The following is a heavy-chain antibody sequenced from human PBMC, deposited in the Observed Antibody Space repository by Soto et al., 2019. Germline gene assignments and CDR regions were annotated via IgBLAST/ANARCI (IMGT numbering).Heavy chain of an antibody. V-gene: IGHV1-69*06. J-gene: IGHJ4*02. Sequence: SVKVSCKASGGTFSSYAISWVRQAPGQGLEWMGGIIPIFGTANYAQKFQGRVTITADKSTSTAYMELSSLRSEDTAVYYCASSEGPNYYDSSGYLFDYWGQGTLVTVSS. CDR1: GGTFSSYA. D-gene: IGHD3-22*01. CDR2: IIPIFGTA. CDR3: ASSEGPNYYDSSGYLFDY.